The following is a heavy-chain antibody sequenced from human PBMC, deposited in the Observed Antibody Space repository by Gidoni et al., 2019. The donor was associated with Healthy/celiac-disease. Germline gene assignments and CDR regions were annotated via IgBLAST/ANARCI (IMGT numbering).Heavy chain of an antibody. V-gene: IGHV4-31*03. CDR3: ARDGGRQWLVFQH. CDR1: GCSIRSGGYY. D-gene: IGHD6-19*01. Sequence: QVQLQESGPGLVKPSQTLSLTCPFPGCSIRSGGYYWSWIRQHPGKGLEWIGYIYYSGSTYYNPSLKSRVTISVDTSKNQFSLKLSSVTAADTAVYYCARDGGRQWLVFQHWGQGTLVTVSS. CDR2: IYYSGST. J-gene: IGHJ1*01.